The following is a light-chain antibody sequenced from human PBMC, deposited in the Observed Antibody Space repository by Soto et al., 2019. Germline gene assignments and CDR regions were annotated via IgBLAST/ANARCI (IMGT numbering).Light chain of an antibody. CDR3: QQRSNSPLT. CDR1: QSVRTY. V-gene: IGKV3-11*01. J-gene: IGKJ4*01. CDR2: DTS. Sequence: EIVLTQSPVTLSLSPGDSATLSCRASQSVRTYLGWYQQKPGQAPRLLIYDTSKRATGIPARFSGSGSGTDFTLTISSLEPEDFAFYYCQQRSNSPLTFGGGTKVEIK.